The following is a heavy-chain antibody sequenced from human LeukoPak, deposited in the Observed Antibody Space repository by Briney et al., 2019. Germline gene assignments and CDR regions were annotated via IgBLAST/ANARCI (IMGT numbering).Heavy chain of an antibody. CDR3: AKVQSGYYDYVWGSYRYSWFDP. D-gene: IGHD3-16*02. CDR1: GFTFSSYA. CDR2: ISGSGGST. V-gene: IGHV3-23*01. Sequence: PGGSLRLSCAASGFTFSSYAMSWVRQAPGKGLEWVSAISGSGGSTYYADSVKGRFTISRDNSKNTLCLQMNSLRAEDTAVYYCAKVQSGYYDYVWGSYRYSWFDPWGQGTLVTVSS. J-gene: IGHJ5*02.